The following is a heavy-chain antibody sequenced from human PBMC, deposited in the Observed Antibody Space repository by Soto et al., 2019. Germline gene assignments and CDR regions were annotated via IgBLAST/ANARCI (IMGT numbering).Heavy chain of an antibody. Sequence: WDSLKISCKGSGYSFTSYWIGWVRQMPGKGLEWMGIIYPGDSDTRYSPSFQGQVTISADKSISTAYLQWSSLKASDTAMYYCAKTSYPNYYYYGMDVWGQGTTVTVSS. CDR2: IYPGDSDT. CDR3: AKTSYPNYYYYGMDV. D-gene: IGHD1-26*01. CDR1: GYSFTSYW. V-gene: IGHV5-51*01. J-gene: IGHJ6*02.